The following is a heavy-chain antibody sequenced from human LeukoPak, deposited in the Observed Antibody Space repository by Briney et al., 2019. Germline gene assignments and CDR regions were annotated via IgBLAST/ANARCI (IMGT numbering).Heavy chain of an antibody. J-gene: IGHJ4*02. D-gene: IGHD3-10*01. Sequence: NTSETLSLTCTVSGGSISSYYWSWIRQPPGKGLEWIGYIYYSGSTNYNPSLKSRVTISVDTSKNQFSLKLSSVTAADTAVYYCARHGDTMLRGVMVDYWGQGTLVTVSS. CDR2: IYYSGST. V-gene: IGHV4-59*08. CDR3: ARHGDTMLRGVMVDY. CDR1: GGSISSYY.